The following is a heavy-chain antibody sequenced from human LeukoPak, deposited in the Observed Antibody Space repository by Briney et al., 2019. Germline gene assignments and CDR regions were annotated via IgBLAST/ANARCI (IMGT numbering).Heavy chain of an antibody. CDR2: INPDGSDK. V-gene: IGHV3-7*01. CDR1: GFSFRTSW. Sequence: GGSLRLSCGASGFSFRTSWLNWVRQAPGKGLEWVASINPDGSDKYSVDSVKGRFTISRDNAKNSLYLQMNSLRAEDTAVYYCARDEYSSSRSTHWGQGTLVTVSS. CDR3: ARDEYSSSRSTH. D-gene: IGHD6-13*01. J-gene: IGHJ4*02.